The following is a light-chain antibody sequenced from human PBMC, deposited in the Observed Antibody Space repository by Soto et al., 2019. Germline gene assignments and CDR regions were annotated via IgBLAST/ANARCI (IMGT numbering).Light chain of an antibody. V-gene: IGKV3-15*01. Sequence: EIVLTQSPATLSLSPGERATLSCRASQSVSNYLAWYQQKPGQPPRLLIYGAYTRATDIPARFSGSGSGTEFTLTIIGLQSEDFAVYYCQQYNNWPPYTFGQGTRLEIK. J-gene: IGKJ5*01. CDR3: QQYNNWPPYT. CDR1: QSVSNY. CDR2: GAY.